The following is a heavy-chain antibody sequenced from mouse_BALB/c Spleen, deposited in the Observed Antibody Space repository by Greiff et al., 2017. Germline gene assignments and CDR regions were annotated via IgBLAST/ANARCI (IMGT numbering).Heavy chain of an antibody. J-gene: IGHJ3*01. CDR1: GYSITSGYY. CDR2: ISYDGSN. CDR3: ARGDVSWFAY. Sequence: EVKLMESGPGLVKPSQSLSLTCSVTGYSITSGYYWNWIRQFPGNKLEWMGYISYDGSNNYNPSLKNRISITRDTSKNQFFLKLNSVTTEDTATYYCARGDVSWFAYWGQGTLVTVSA. V-gene: IGHV3-6*02.